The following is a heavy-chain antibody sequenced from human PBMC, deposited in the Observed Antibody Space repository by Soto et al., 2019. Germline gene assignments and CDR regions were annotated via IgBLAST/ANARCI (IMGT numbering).Heavy chain of an antibody. Sequence: PSETLSLTCTVSGGSISNYYWAWIRRPPGKGLEWIGYISYSGGTNYSPSLKSRVTISVDTSQNQFSLKLSSVTAADTAVYYCARRRCSGGTCYSDYWGQGTLVTVSS. J-gene: IGHJ4*02. CDR3: ARRRCSGGTCYSDY. CDR1: GGSISNYY. D-gene: IGHD2-15*01. V-gene: IGHV4-59*08. CDR2: ISYSGGT.